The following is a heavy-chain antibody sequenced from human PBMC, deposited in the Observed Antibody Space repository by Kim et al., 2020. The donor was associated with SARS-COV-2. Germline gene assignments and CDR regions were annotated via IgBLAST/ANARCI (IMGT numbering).Heavy chain of an antibody. CDR2: IYYSGST. D-gene: IGHD3-10*01. Sequence: SETLSLTCTVSGGSISSYYWSWIRQPPGKGLEWNGYIYYSGSTNNNPTVKSRVTITVETSKNQSTRKLSSGTAGDTAVYYCARYYNGPHWFGPWGQGTLVTVSS. V-gene: IGHV4-59*01. J-gene: IGHJ5*02. CDR1: GGSISSYY. CDR3: ARYYNGPHWFGP.